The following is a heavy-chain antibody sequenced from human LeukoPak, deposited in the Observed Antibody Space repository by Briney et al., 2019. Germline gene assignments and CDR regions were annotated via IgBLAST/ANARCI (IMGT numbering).Heavy chain of an antibody. V-gene: IGHV4-61*08. J-gene: IGHJ4*02. CDR3: ARIFDS. Sequence: PSETLSLTCTLFGGSASNADYYWGWIRESPGKGLEWIGDIFYTGKTNYNPSLRSRVTISLDASRTQFSLKLTSVTAADTAVYYCARIFDSWGQGTLVTVSS. CDR2: IFYTGKT. CDR1: GGSASNADYY.